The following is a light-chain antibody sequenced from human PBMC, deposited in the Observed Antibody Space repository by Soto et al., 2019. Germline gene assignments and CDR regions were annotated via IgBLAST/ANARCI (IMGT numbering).Light chain of an antibody. Sequence: QSALTQPASVSGSPGQSITISCSGTSSDIGSYDHVAWFQQFPGKTPKLMIYSVSNRPSGVSYRSSGSKSGNTASLTISALQAEDEADYYCISYTVSRSYVFGTGTKVTVL. J-gene: IGLJ1*01. CDR1: SSDIGSYDH. CDR2: SVS. V-gene: IGLV2-14*01. CDR3: ISYTVSRSYV.